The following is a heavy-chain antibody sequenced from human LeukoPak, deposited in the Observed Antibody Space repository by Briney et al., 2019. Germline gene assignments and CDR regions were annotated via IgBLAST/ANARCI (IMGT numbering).Heavy chain of an antibody. CDR1: GGSISSYY. V-gene: IGHV4-59*01. CDR3: ARLGRPGIAAVGG. J-gene: IGHJ4*02. Sequence: PSETLSLTCTVSGGSISSYYWSWIRQPPGKGLEWIGYIYYSGSTNYNPSLKGRVTISVDTSKNQFSLKLSSVTAADTAVYYCARLGRPGIAAVGGWGQGTLVTVSS. CDR2: IYYSGST. D-gene: IGHD6-13*01.